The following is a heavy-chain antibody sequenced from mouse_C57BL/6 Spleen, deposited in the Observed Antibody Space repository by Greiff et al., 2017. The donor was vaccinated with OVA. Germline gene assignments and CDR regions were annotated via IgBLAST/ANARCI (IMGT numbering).Heavy chain of an antibody. CDR1: GYTFTEYT. D-gene: IGHD1-1*01. CDR3: ARHEPLYYYGSSQSHFDY. V-gene: IGHV1-62-2*01. CDR2: FYPGSGSI. J-gene: IGHJ2*01. Sequence: QVQLKQSGAELVKPGASVKLSCKASGYTFTEYTIHWVKQRSGQGLEWIGWFYPGSGSIKYNEKFKDKATLTADKSSSTVYMELSRLTSEDAAVYFCARHEPLYYYGSSQSHFDYWGQGTTLTVSS.